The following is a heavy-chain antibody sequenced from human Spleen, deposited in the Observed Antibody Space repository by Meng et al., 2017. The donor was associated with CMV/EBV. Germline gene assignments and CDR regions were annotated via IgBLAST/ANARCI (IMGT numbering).Heavy chain of an antibody. CDR3: ARDGSGNYYLDY. J-gene: IGHJ4*02. V-gene: IGHV3-21*01. Sequence: GGSLRLSCAASGFTFSSSSMNWVRQAPGKGLEWVSSISSSSNYKYYADSVKGRFTISRDDARNSVFLQMNSLRAEDTAVYYCARDGSGNYYLDYWGQGTLVTVS. CDR2: ISSSSNYK. D-gene: IGHD3-10*01. CDR1: GFTFSSSS.